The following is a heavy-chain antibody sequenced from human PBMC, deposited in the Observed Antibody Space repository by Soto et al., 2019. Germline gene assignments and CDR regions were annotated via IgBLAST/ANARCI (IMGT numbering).Heavy chain of an antibody. CDR2: VSSYNGNT. Sequence: ASVKVSCKTSGYTFTDHGIDWVRQAPGQGLEWVGWVSSYNGNTNYAYNLKDRVIMTTDASTSTAYMELRGLRSDDTAVYYCAREVEGSYSPADFWGQGTPVTVSS. CDR1: GYTFTDHG. CDR3: AREVEGSYSPADF. V-gene: IGHV1-18*01. D-gene: IGHD3-10*01. J-gene: IGHJ4*02.